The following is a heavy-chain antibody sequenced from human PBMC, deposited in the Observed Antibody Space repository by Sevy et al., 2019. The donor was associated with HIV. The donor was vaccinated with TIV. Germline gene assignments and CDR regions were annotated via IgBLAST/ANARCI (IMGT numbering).Heavy chain of an antibody. J-gene: IGHJ4*02. Sequence: GGSLGLSCAASGFSFSANWMNWVRQAPGKGLEWVANIKGDGSDKHYVDSVEGRFTISRDNAKNVLYLQMNSLRVEDTAVYYCAHETFGRFESWGQGTLVTVSS. D-gene: IGHD3-16*01. V-gene: IGHV3-7*01. CDR1: GFSFSANW. CDR2: IKGDGSDK. CDR3: AHETFGRFES.